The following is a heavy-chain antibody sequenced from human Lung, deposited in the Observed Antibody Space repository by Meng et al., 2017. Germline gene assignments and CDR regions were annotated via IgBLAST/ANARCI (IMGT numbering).Heavy chain of an antibody. J-gene: IGHJ4*02. CDR3: ARGPTTMAHDFDY. CDR1: GGSFRDYY. Sequence: QVQLQQCGAGLLKPSETLSPTCVVSGGSFRDYYWSWIRQPPGKGLEWIGEINHSGSTNYNPSLESRATISVDTSQNNLSLKLSSVTAADSAVYYCARGPTTMAHDFDYWGQGTLVTVSS. V-gene: IGHV4-34*01. CDR2: INHSGST. D-gene: IGHD4-11*01.